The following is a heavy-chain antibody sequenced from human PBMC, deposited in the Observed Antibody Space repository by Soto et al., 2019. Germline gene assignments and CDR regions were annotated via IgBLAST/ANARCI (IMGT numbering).Heavy chain of an antibody. CDR3: ARDRPGAGSGSYYPFDY. CDR1: GYTFTSYG. CDR2: IIPIFGTA. V-gene: IGHV1-69*13. J-gene: IGHJ4*02. D-gene: IGHD3-10*01. Sequence: QVQLVQSGAEVKKPGASVKVSCKASGYTFTSYGISWVRQAPGQGLEWMGWIIPIFGTANYAQKFQGRVTITADESTSTAYMELSSLRSEDTAVYYCARDRPGAGSGSYYPFDYWGQGTLVTVSS.